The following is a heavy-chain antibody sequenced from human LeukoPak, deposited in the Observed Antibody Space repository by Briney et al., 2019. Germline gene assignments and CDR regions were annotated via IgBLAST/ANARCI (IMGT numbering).Heavy chain of an antibody. D-gene: IGHD3-22*01. Sequence: SETLSLTCTVSGGSMRSHYWSWIRQTPGKGLEWIGYIDYSGSTRYNPSLQSRVTISVDTSKNQFSLKLTSVTATDTAVYYCARLVNNDNSGDADTFDMWGQGTVVTVFS. CDR2: IDYSGST. CDR3: ARLVNNDNSGDADTFDM. CDR1: GGSMRSHY. J-gene: IGHJ3*02. V-gene: IGHV4-59*11.